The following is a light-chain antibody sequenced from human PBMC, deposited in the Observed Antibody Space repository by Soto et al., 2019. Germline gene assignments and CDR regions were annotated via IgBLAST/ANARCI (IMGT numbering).Light chain of an antibody. CDR1: QNVGGSQ. CDR2: SAS. Sequence: EIVMTQSPATLSVSPGERVTLSCRASQNVGGSQVAWYQQRPGEAPRLLIFSASIRATGIPARFSGGGSETEFTLTISSLQSEDFAVYYCQQYSDWPPWRFGQGTKVDIK. CDR3: QQYSDWPPWR. J-gene: IGKJ1*01. V-gene: IGKV3-15*01.